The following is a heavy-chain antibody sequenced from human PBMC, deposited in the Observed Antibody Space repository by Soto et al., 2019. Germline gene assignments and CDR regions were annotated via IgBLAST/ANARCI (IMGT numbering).Heavy chain of an antibody. CDR2: IYYSGTT. D-gene: IGHD3-3*01. CDR1: GDSISSSFYY. V-gene: IGHV4-39*01. Sequence: SETLSLTCNVSGDSISSSFYYWGWIRQPPGKGLEWIGAIYYSGTTYYNPSLKTRVSLFLHTSENQFSLRLTSVTAADTAVYFCASLNYDYDRKYYDSWGHGTPVTVSS. CDR3: ASLNYDYDRKYYDS. J-gene: IGHJ4*01.